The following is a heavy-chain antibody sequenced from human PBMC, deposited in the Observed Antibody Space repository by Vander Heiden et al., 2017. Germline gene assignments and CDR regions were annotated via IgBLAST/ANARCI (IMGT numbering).Heavy chain of an antibody. D-gene: IGHD3-10*01. CDR3: AAGEGVMDV. V-gene: IGHV4-59*08. CDR1: GGSISSYY. CDR2: IYYSGST. Sequence: QVQLQESGPGLVKPSETLSLTCTVSGGSISSYYWSWIRQPPGKGLEWIGYIYYSGSTNYNPPLKSRVTISVDTSKNQFSLKLSSVTAADTAVYYCAAGEGVMDVWGQGTTVTVSS. J-gene: IGHJ6*02.